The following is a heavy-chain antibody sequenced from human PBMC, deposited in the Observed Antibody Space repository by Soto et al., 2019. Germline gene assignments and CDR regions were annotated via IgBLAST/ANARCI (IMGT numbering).Heavy chain of an antibody. CDR1: GGTFSSYA. V-gene: IGHV1-69*01. D-gene: IGHD3-22*01. CDR3: ARAFYYDSSGYNHPFYYYYGMDV. Sequence: QVQLVQSGAEVKKPGSSVMVSCKASGGTFSSYAISWVRQAPGQGLEWMGGIIPIFGTANYAQKFQGRVTITADESTSTAYMELSSLRSEDTAVYYCARAFYYDSSGYNHPFYYYYGMDVWGQGTTVTVSS. CDR2: IIPIFGTA. J-gene: IGHJ6*02.